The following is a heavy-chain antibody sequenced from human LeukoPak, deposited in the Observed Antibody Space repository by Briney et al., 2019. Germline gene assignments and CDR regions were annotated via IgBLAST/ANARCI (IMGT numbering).Heavy chain of an antibody. CDR1: GYIYTSYW. CDR2: IYPGDSDT. J-gene: IGHJ4*02. Sequence: GESLKISCNSSGYIYTSYWIGWVRQMPGKGLEWMGIIYPGDSDTRYSPSFQGQVTISADKSINTAYLQWSSLKTPDTAMYYCARYGSSWPFDFWGQGTVVTVSS. CDR3: ARYGSSWPFDF. V-gene: IGHV5-51*01. D-gene: IGHD6-13*01.